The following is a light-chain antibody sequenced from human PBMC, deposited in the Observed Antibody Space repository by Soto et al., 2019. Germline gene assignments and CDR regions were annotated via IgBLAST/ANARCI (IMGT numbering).Light chain of an antibody. CDR1: QSIDTW. V-gene: IGKV1-5*03. J-gene: IGKJ1*01. Sequence: DIQMTQSPSTLSASVGDRVTITCRASQSIDTWLAWHQQKPGQVPKLLISKASSLESGVPSRFSGSGSGTEFTLTISSLQPDDFATYYCQQYNSYSPWTFGQGTKVDIK. CDR3: QQYNSYSPWT. CDR2: KAS.